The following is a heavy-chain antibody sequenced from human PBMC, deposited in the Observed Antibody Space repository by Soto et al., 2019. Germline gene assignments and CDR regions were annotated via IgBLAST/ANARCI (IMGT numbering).Heavy chain of an antibody. Sequence: GASVKVSCKASGFTLTSADVQWVRQTRGQRLEWIGWIVGGSGSTNYAQQFQGRLAITRDMSTSTVYMELSSLRSEDTAVYYCAADWSNRPFDFWGQGTLVTVSS. J-gene: IGHJ4*02. CDR2: IVGGSGST. CDR3: AADWSNRPFDF. V-gene: IGHV1-58*01. D-gene: IGHD3-3*01. CDR1: GFTLTSAD.